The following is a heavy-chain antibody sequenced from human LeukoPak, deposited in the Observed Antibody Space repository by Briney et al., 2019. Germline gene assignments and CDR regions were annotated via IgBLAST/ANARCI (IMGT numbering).Heavy chain of an antibody. CDR3: ARVYGDQNGYFDY. V-gene: IGHV1-46*01. J-gene: IGHJ4*02. D-gene: IGHD4-17*01. CDR2: INPSGGST. CDR1: GYTFTSYY. Sequence: ASVKVSCKASGYTFTSYYMHWVRQAPGQGLEWMGIINPSGGSTSYAQKFQGRVTMTTDTSTSTAYMELRSLRSDDTAVYYCARVYGDQNGYFDYWGQGTLVTVSS.